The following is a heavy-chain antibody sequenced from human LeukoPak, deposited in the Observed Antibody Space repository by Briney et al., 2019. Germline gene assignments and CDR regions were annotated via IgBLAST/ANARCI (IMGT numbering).Heavy chain of an antibody. D-gene: IGHD6-13*01. CDR1: GFTFSSYG. V-gene: IGHV3-30*18. CDR3: AKDPGYPE. CDR2: ISYDGSNK. Sequence: GRSLRLSCAASGFTFSSYGMHWVRQAPGKGLEWVAVISYDGSNKYYADSVKGRFTISRDNSENTLYLQMNSLRAEDTAVYYCAKDPGYPEWGQGTLVTVSS. J-gene: IGHJ4*02.